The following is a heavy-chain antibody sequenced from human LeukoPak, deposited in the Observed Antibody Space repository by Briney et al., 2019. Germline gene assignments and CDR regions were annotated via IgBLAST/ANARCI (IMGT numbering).Heavy chain of an antibody. V-gene: IGHV3-74*01. CDR2: ISSDGTYT. Sequence: GGSLRLSCTASGFSFSSHLMHWVRQAPGKGLVWVSRISSDGTYTNYADSVRGRFTISRDNAKNTLYLQMNSLRAEDTAVYYCAKDLTTSDPYYYDSSGSGYWGQGTLVTVSS. J-gene: IGHJ4*02. CDR1: GFSFSSHL. D-gene: IGHD3-22*01. CDR3: AKDLTTSDPYYYDSSGSGY.